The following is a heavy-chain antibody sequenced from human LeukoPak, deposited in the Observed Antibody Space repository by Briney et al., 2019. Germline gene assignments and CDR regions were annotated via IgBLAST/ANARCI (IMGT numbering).Heavy chain of an antibody. Sequence: AGGSLRLSCAASGFTFSSYAMSWVRQAPGKGLEWVSVISGSGGSTYYADSVKGRFTISRDNSRNTLYLQMNSLRAEDTAVYYCAKAVSGSYPETRHFDYWGQGSLVTVSS. CDR1: GFTFSSYA. CDR2: ISGSGGST. J-gene: IGHJ4*02. CDR3: AKAVSGSYPETRHFDY. V-gene: IGHV3-23*01. D-gene: IGHD1-26*01.